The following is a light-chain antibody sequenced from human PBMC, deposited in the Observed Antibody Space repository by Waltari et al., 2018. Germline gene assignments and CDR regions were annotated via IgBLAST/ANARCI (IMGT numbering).Light chain of an antibody. CDR3: QQYHRYPVT. CDR2: KAS. J-gene: IGKJ4*01. CDR1: QSISSW. Sequence: DIQMTQSPSTLSASVGDRVTITCRASQSISSWLAWYQQKPGKAPKLLSDKASSLESGVPSRFSGSGSGTEFTLTISSLQPDDFATYYCQQYHRYPVTFGGGTKVEIK. V-gene: IGKV1-5*03.